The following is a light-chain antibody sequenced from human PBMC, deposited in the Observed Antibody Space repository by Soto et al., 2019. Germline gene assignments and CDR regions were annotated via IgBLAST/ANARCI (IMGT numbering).Light chain of an antibody. CDR1: QSVSSNY. J-gene: IGKJ1*01. CDR2: YAY. Sequence: EIVLTQSPGTLSLSPGEKATLSCRASQSVSSNYLAWYQQKPGQAPRLLIYYAYRRTTGIPDRFSGSGSGTDFTLTVSGLEPEDVAVYYCQQYGGSPRTFGQGTKVEI. V-gene: IGKV3-20*01. CDR3: QQYGGSPRT.